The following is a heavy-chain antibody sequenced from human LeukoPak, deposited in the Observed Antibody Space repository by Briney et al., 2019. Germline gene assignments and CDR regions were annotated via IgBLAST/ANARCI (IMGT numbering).Heavy chain of an antibody. CDR1: GYSFTGYY. CDR2: INPNSGDT. V-gene: IGHV1-2*02. D-gene: IGHD4-17*01. CDR3: ARGGDRFAYYYYMDV. J-gene: IGHJ6*03. Sequence: ASVKVSCKASGYSFTGYYIHWVQQAPGQGLEWMAWINPNSGDTNFAQKFQGRVTMTRDTSISTVYMELSRLRSDDTAVYYCARGGDRFAYYYYMDVWGKGTTVTVSS.